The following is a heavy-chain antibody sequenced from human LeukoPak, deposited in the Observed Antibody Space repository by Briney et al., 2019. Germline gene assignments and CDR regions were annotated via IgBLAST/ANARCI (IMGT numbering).Heavy chain of an antibody. CDR1: VFTFSSYG. CDR3: ARASYSSSWYYFDY. CDR2: IWYDGSNK. D-gene: IGHD6-13*01. V-gene: IGHV3-33*01. Sequence: AGGSLRLSCAASVFTFSSYGMHWVRQAPGKGLEWVAVIWYDGSNKYYADSVKGRFTISRDNSKNTLYLQMNSLRAEDTAVYYCARASYSSSWYYFDYWGQGTLVTVSS. J-gene: IGHJ4*02.